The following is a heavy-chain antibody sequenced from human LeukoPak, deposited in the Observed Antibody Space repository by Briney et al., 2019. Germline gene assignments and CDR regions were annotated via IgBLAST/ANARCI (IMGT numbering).Heavy chain of an antibody. CDR3: AKYYDSSGYRTHAFDI. V-gene: IGHV3-23*01. Sequence: GGSLRLSCAASGLAFRSYAMTWVRQAPGKGLEWVSAISGTGGSTYYADSVKGRFTISRDNSKNTLYLQMNSLRAEDTAVYYCAKYYDSSGYRTHAFDIWGQGTMVTVSS. D-gene: IGHD3-22*01. CDR2: ISGTGGST. J-gene: IGHJ3*02. CDR1: GLAFRSYA.